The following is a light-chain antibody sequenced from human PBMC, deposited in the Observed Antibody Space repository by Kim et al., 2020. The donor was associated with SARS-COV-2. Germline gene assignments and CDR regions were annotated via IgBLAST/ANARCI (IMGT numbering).Light chain of an antibody. CDR3: QVWDSTSDLL. CDR1: DIGTKS. J-gene: IGLJ2*01. CDR2: HDT. Sequence: APGETARIARGGNDIGTKSVHWYQQKPGQAPVLVLYHDTDRPSGIPDRFAGSNSENTATLNISRVEAGDEADYYCQVWDSTSDLLFGGGTQLTVL. V-gene: IGLV3-21*01.